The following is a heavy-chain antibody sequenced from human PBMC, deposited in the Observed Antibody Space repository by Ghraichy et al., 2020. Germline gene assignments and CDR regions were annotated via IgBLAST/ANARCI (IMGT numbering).Heavy chain of an antibody. CDR2: ISWNSGSI. V-gene: IGHV3-9*01. J-gene: IGHJ4*02. Sequence: GGSLRLSCAASGFTFDDYAMHWVRQAPGKGLEWVSGISWNSGSIGYADSVKGRFTISRDNAKNSLYLQMNSLRAEDTALYYCAKGDDYGDRWGQGTLVTVSS. CDR3: AKGDDYGDR. D-gene: IGHD4-17*01. CDR1: GFTFDDYA.